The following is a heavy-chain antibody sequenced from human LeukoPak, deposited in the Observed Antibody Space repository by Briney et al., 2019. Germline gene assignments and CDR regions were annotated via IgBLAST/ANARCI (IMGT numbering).Heavy chain of an antibody. CDR3: VREGEGSGYDLGFDY. V-gene: IGHV1-69*13. CDR1: GGTFSSYA. J-gene: IGHJ4*02. Sequence: ASVKVSCKASGGTFSSYAISWVRQAPGQGLEWMGGIIPIFGTANYAQKFQGRVTITADESTSTAYMELSSLRSEDTAVYYCVREGEGSGYDLGFDYWGQGTLVTVSS. CDR2: IIPIFGTA. D-gene: IGHD5-12*01.